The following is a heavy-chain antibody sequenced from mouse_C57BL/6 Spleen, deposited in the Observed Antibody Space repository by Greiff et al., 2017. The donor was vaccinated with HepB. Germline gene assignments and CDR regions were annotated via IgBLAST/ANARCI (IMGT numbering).Heavy chain of an antibody. J-gene: IGHJ4*01. CDR2: ISSGGSYT. CDR3: APYAMDY. Sequence: VQVVESGGDLVKPGGSLKLSCAASGFTFSSYGMSWVRQTPDKRLEWVATISSGGSYTYYPDSVKGRFTISRDNAKNTLYLQMSSLKSEDTAMYYCAPYAMDYWGQGTSVTVSS. CDR1: GFTFSSYG. V-gene: IGHV5-6*01.